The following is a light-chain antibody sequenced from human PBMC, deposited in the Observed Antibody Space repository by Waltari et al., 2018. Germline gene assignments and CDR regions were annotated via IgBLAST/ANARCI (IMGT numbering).Light chain of an antibody. Sequence: EVVMTQSPVTLSVSPGETATLSCRASQSVSGDLAWYQQKPGQAPRLLSYGASTRATGIPVRFSGSGSGTEFTLTISSLQSEDLAIYYCQQYNNWPPTFGGGTKVEIK. CDR3: QQYNNWPPT. CDR1: QSVSGD. V-gene: IGKV3-15*01. CDR2: GAS. J-gene: IGKJ4*01.